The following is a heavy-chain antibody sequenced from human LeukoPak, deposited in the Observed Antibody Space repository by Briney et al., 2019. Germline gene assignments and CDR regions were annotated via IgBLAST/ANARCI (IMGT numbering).Heavy chain of an antibody. Sequence: GGSLRLSCAAPGFTFSSFTLSWIRQAPGKGLEWVSVINARGSIAYYVDSVKGRFTMSRDNSKNTLYLQMNSLGAEDTAVYYCAKSNGGSYDILTGYYHFDYWGQGTLVTVSS. J-gene: IGHJ4*02. D-gene: IGHD3-9*01. CDR1: GFTFSSFT. CDR2: INARGSIA. CDR3: AKSNGGSYDILTGYYHFDY. V-gene: IGHV3-23*01.